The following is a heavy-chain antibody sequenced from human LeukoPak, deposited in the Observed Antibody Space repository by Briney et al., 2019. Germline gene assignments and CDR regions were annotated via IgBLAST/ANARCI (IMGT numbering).Heavy chain of an antibody. J-gene: IGHJ4*02. CDR3: AKTTTGYSSGRYPGWPVDY. CDR2: ISGSGGIT. V-gene: IGHV3-23*01. Sequence: GGSLRLSCAASGFTFSSYAIYWVRQAPGKGLEWVSGISGSGGITYFADPVKGRFTISRDNSKNTVYLQMNSLRVEDAAVYYCAKTTTGYSSGRYPGWPVDYWGQGTLVTVSS. CDR1: GFTFSSYA. D-gene: IGHD6-19*01.